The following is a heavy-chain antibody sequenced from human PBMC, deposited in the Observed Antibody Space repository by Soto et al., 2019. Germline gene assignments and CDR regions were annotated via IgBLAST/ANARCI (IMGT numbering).Heavy chain of an antibody. J-gene: IGHJ3*02. CDR3: AHPRGYGVFDAVDI. V-gene: IGHV3-23*01. D-gene: IGHD4-17*01. CDR2: ISSSGDSA. CDR1: GFMFSTYA. Sequence: EVLLLQTGGGLVQPGGSLSLSCAASGFMFSTYAMNWVRQAPGKGLEWVSAISSSGDSAYYAESVRGRFTISRDNSINTLYLQMRSLRPEDTAVYYCAHPRGYGVFDAVDIWGQGTMVTVSS.